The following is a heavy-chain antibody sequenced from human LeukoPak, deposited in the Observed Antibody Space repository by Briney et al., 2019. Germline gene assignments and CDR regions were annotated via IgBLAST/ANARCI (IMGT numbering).Heavy chain of an antibody. D-gene: IGHD5-18*01. Sequence: PSETLSLTCAVYGGSFSGYYWSWIRQPPGKGLEWIGYIYYSGSTNYNPSLKSRVTISVDTSKNQFSLKLSSVTAADTAVYYCARLYGYSYGRDYWGQGTLVTVSS. CDR1: GGSFSGYY. J-gene: IGHJ4*02. CDR2: IYYSGST. V-gene: IGHV4-59*08. CDR3: ARLYGYSYGRDY.